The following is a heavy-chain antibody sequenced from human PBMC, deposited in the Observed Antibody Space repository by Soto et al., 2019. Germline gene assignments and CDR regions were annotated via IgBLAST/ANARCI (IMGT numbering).Heavy chain of an antibody. CDR1: GYTFTSYG. D-gene: IGHD6-6*01. CDR2: ISAYNGNT. CDR3: ARIAARPYFQH. Sequence: ASVKVSCKASGYTFTSYGSSWVRQAPGQGLEWMGWISAYNGNTNYAQKLQGRVTMTTDKSTSKAYMELRSLRSDDTAVYYCARIAARPYFQHWGQRTLVTVSS. J-gene: IGHJ1*01. V-gene: IGHV1-18*04.